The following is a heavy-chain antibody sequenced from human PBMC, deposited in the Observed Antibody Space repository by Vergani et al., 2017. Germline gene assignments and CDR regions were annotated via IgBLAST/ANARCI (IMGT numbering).Heavy chain of an antibody. J-gene: IGHJ4*02. V-gene: IGHV3-15*01. CDR1: GFTFSNAW. Sequence: EVQLVESGGGLVKPGGSLRLSCAASGFTFSNAWMSWVRQAPGKGLEWVGRIKSKTDGGTTDYAAPVKGRFTISRDDSKNTLYLQMNSLKTEDTAVYYCTTVSVRQQHPFFDYWGQGTLVTVSS. CDR2: IKSKTDGGTT. D-gene: IGHD6-13*01. CDR3: TTVSVRQQHPFFDY.